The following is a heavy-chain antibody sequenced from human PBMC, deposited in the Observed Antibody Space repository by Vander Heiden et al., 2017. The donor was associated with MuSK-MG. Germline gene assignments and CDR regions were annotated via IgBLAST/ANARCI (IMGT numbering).Heavy chain of an antibody. CDR2: INPTAGAT. Sequence: QVHLVQSGPEVKKPGASVKVSCKASGSTFTDYFIHWVRQAPGQGLEWLGLINPTAGATIDSKNFQGRVTMTWDTATTTVYMDLSSLEDTAVYYCAREKTYSSTSGVDYWGPGTLVTVSS. J-gene: IGHJ4*02. CDR3: AREKTYSSTSGVDY. CDR1: GSTFTDYF. D-gene: IGHD6-6*01. V-gene: IGHV1-46*01.